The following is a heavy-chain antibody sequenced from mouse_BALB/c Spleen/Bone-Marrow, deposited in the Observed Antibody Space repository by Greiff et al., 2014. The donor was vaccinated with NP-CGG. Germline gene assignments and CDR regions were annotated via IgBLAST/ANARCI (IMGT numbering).Heavy chain of an antibody. CDR1: GYAFSTYW. J-gene: IGHJ4*01. CDR3: ARGARSAMDY. V-gene: IGHV1-80*01. CDR2: IYPGGGDT. Sequence: QVQLQQSGAELVRPESSVKISCKASGYAFSTYWMIWVKQRPGQGLEWIGQIYPGGGDTNYNGKFRGKATLTADKSSSTAYMQLSSLTSEDSAVYFCARGARSAMDYWGQGTSVTVSS.